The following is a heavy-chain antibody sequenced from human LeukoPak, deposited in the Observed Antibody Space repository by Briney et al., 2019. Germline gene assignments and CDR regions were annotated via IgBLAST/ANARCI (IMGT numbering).Heavy chain of an antibody. CDR2: ISSSNSYI. CDR1: GFTFSSYS. Sequence: PGGSLRLSCAASGFTFSSYSMNWVRQAPGKGLEWVSSISSSNSYIYYADSVKGRFTISRDNAKNSLYLQMNSLRAEDTAVYYCARGLDTAMVGWFDPWGQGTLVTVSS. CDR3: ARGLDTAMVGWFDP. V-gene: IGHV3-21*01. J-gene: IGHJ5*02. D-gene: IGHD5-18*01.